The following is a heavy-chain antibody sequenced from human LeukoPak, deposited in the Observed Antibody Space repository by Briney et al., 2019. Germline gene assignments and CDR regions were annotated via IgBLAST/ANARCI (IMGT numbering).Heavy chain of an antibody. CDR3: AKGALYYDILTGSRDAFDI. J-gene: IGHJ3*02. CDR1: GFTFSSYA. CDR2: ISGSGGCT. V-gene: IGHV3-23*01. D-gene: IGHD3-9*01. Sequence: HPGGSLRLSCAASGFTFSSYAMSWVRQAPGKGLEWVSAISGSGGCTYYADSVKGRFTISRDNSKNTLYLQMNSLRAEDTAVYYCAKGALYYDILTGSRDAFDIWGQGTMVTVSS.